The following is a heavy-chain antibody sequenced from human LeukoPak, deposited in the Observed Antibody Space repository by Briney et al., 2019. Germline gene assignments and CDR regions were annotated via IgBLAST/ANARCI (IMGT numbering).Heavy chain of an antibody. D-gene: IGHD4-23*01. Sequence: PSGTLSLTCAVSGGSISSSNWWTWVRQPPGKGLEWIGEIYHSGSTNHNPSQKSRGTISVDKSKNQFSLKLSSVTAADTAVYYCARDGEYGGDSRLDYWGQGTLVTVSS. CDR3: ARDGEYGGDSRLDY. J-gene: IGHJ4*02. V-gene: IGHV4-4*02. CDR2: IYHSGST. CDR1: GGSISSSNW.